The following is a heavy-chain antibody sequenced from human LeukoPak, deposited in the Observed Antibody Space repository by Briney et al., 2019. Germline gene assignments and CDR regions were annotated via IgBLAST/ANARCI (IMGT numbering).Heavy chain of an antibody. CDR2: INAGNGNT. CDR1: GYTFTSYA. J-gene: IGHJ4*02. V-gene: IGHV1-3*01. Sequence: ASVEVSCKASGYTFTSYAMHWVRQAPGQRLEWMGWINAGNGNTKYSRKFQGRVTITRDTSASTAYMELSSLRSEDTAVYYCARALTIAVAGTYGYWGQGTLVAVSS. D-gene: IGHD6-19*01. CDR3: ARALTIAVAGTYGY.